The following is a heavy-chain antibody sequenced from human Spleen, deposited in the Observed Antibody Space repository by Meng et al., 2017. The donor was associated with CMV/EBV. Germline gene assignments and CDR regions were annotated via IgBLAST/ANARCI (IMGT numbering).Heavy chain of an antibody. J-gene: IGHJ6*02. CDR3: ARDRRMLEWLPRPVYYGMDV. CDR2: IYYGGST. Sequence: SETLSLTCTVSGGSISSSSYYWGWIRQPPGKGLEWIGSIYYGGSTYYNPSLKSRVTMSVNTSKKQFSLKLTSVTAADTAVYYCARDRRMLEWLPRPVYYGMDVWGQGTTVTVSS. CDR1: GGSISSSSYY. V-gene: IGHV4-39*07. D-gene: IGHD3-3*01.